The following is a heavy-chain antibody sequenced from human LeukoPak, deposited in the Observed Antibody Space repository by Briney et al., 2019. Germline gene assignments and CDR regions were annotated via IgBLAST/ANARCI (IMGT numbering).Heavy chain of an antibody. CDR1: GFTVSSNY. CDR3: ARSGIQLWGFDY. CDR2: IHSGGST. D-gene: IGHD5-18*01. Sequence: GGSLRLSCAASGFTVSSNYMSWVRQAPGKGLEWVSVIHSGGSTYYSDSVKGRFTISRDNSKNTLYLQMNSLGAEDTAVYYCARSGIQLWGFDYWGQGTLVTVSS. J-gene: IGHJ4*02. V-gene: IGHV3-66*02.